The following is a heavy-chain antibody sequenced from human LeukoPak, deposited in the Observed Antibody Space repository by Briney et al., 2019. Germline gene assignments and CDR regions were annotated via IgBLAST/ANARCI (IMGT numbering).Heavy chain of an antibody. CDR3: AREAAAAGDFDY. D-gene: IGHD6-13*01. J-gene: IGHJ4*02. V-gene: IGHV4-38-2*02. CDR1: GYSIRSGYY. Sequence: SETLSLTCTVSGYSIRSGYYWAWIRQPPGKGLEWIGYIYYSGSTYYNPSLKSRVTISVDTSKNQFSLKLSSVTAADTAVYYCAREAAAAGDFDYWGQGTLVTVSS. CDR2: IYYSGST.